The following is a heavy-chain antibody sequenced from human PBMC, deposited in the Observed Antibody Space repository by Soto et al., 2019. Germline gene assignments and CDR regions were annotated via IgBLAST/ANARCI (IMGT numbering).Heavy chain of an antibody. CDR3: ARVRKSGSSRFDI. V-gene: IGHV4-30-4*01. J-gene: IGHJ3*02. D-gene: IGHD1-26*01. CDR1: GGSISSGDYY. CDR2: IYYSGST. Sequence: SETLSLTCTVSGGSISSGDYYWSWIRQPPGKGLEWIGYIYYSGSTYYNPSLKSRVTISVDTSKNQFSLKLSSVTAADTAVYYCARVRKSGSSRFDIWGQGTMVTVSS.